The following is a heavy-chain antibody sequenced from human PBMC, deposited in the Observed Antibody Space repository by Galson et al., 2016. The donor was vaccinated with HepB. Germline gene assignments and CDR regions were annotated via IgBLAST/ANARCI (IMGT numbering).Heavy chain of an antibody. Sequence: SLRLSCAASAFTFSRYSMSWVRQAPGKGLEWLSSLSSSSDYIHYADSVKGRFTISRDNAKNSLYLHLSSLRVDDTAVYYCARAMGQYQLLPFAMNVWGQGTMVAVSS. D-gene: IGHD2-2*01. CDR2: LSSSSDYI. CDR3: ARAMGQYQLLPFAMNV. V-gene: IGHV3-21*01. J-gene: IGHJ6*02. CDR1: AFTFSRYS.